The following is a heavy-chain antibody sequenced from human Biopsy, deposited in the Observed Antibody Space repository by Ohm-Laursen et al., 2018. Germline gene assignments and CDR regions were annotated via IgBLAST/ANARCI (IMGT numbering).Heavy chain of an antibody. J-gene: IGHJ5*02. CDR2: IFYSGII. Sequence: PGTLSLTCTVSGGSVSSNTNYWAWIRQPPGKGLEWIGSIFYSGIIYYNPSLKSRVSISVDTSKNQFSLKLNSVTAADTAVYYCARHPTGFWFDPWGQGTLVIVSS. V-gene: IGHV4-39*01. CDR3: ARHPTGFWFDP. CDR1: GGSVSSNTNY.